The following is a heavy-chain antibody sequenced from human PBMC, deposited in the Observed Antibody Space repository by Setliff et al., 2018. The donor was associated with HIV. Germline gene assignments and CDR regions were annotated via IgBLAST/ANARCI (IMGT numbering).Heavy chain of an antibody. CDR3: ARGGRSLAAQTWFDP. CDR2: INHSGST. V-gene: IGHV4-34*01. Sequence: SETLSLTCDVSGYSISSDYYWSWIRQPPGKGLEWIGEINHSGSTNYNPSLRSRVTMSVDTSKNQVSLKLSSVTAADTAVYYCARGGRSLAAQTWFDPWGQGTLVTVSS. J-gene: IGHJ5*02. D-gene: IGHD6-6*01. CDR1: GYSISSDYY.